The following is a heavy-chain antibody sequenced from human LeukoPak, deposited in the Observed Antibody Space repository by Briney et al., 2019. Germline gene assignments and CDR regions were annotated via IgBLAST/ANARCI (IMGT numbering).Heavy chain of an antibody. CDR3: ARVNGVVSD. V-gene: IGHV4-34*01. CDR2: INHSGST. D-gene: IGHD2-2*01. Sequence: SETLSLTCAVYGGSFSGYYWSWIRQPPGKGLEWIGEINHSGSTNYNPSLKSRVTISVDTSKNQFSLKLSSVTAADTDVYYCARVNGVVSDWGQGTLVTVSS. CDR1: GGSFSGYY. J-gene: IGHJ4*02.